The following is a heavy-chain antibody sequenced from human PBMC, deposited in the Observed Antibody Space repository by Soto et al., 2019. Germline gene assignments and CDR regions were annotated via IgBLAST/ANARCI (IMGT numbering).Heavy chain of an antibody. CDR1: GFGFSDYY. Sequence: GGALRLSCAASGFGFSDYYMTWIRQAPGKGLECVSYISGSSTTKYYADSVKGRFTISRDNTKNSLFLHMNSLTTEDTGVYYCARDIGISGNWFDPWGQGP. V-gene: IGHV3-11*01. CDR2: ISGSSTTK. J-gene: IGHJ5*02. D-gene: IGHD1-20*01. CDR3: ARDIGISGNWFDP.